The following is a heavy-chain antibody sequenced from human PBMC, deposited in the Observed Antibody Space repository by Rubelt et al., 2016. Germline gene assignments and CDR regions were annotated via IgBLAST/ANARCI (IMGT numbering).Heavy chain of an antibody. Sequence: QVQLQQWGAGLLKPSETLSLTCIVYGGSFDGYHWTWIRQPPGKGLEWIGDSNDSGSTNYNPSLKSRVTISVDTFKNQFSLKLGSVTAADTAVYYCARRNGDKYYYYGMDVWGQGTTVTVSS. J-gene: IGHJ6*02. CDR2: SNDSGST. V-gene: IGHV4-34*01. CDR3: ARRNGDKYYYYGMDV. CDR1: GGSFDGYH. D-gene: IGHD2-8*01.